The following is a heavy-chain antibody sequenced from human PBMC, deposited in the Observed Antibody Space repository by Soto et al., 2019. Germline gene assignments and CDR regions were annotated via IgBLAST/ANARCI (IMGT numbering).Heavy chain of an antibody. CDR3: ARTTSHNTSWYLPSFDY. Sequence: QVQLVQSGAEVKKPGASVKVSCKASGYTFTNYGISWVRQAPGQGLEWMGWISAYNDNTNYAQKLQGRVTKTTDTSTSTAYMELRSLRSDDTAVYYCARTTSHNTSWYLPSFDYWGQGTLVTVSS. J-gene: IGHJ4*02. CDR1: GYTFTNYG. D-gene: IGHD6-13*01. CDR2: ISAYNDNT. V-gene: IGHV1-18*01.